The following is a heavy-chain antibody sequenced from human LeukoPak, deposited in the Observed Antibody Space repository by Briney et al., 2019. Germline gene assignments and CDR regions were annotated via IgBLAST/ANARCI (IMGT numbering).Heavy chain of an antibody. CDR2: SYHSGST. CDR3: ARPVDYYYYYMDV. D-gene: IGHD4-23*01. CDR1: GYSISSGYY. Sequence: SETLSLTCAVSGYSISSGYYWGGSRPPPGKGVEGIGISYHSGSTYYNPSLKSRLTISVDTSKNQFSLKLSSVTAADTAVYYCARPVDYYYYYMDVWGKGTTVTVSS. V-gene: IGHV4-38-2*01. J-gene: IGHJ6*03.